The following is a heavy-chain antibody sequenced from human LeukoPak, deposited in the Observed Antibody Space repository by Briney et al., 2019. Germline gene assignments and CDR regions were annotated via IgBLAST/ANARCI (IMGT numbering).Heavy chain of an antibody. Sequence: GGSVQDSCKASGYTFTSYGISWVRQAPGQGLEWMGWISAYNGNTNHAQKLQGRVTMTTDTSTSTAYMELRSLRSDDTAVYYCSRDGVTKVTRVWFDPWGQGTLVTVSS. D-gene: IGHD4-17*01. CDR2: ISAYNGNT. CDR1: GYTFTSYG. CDR3: SRDGVTKVTRVWFDP. V-gene: IGHV1-18*01. J-gene: IGHJ5*02.